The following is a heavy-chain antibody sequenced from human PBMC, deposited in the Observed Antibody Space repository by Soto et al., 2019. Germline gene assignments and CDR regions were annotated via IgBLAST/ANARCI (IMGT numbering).Heavy chain of an antibody. CDR2: IYHSGST. CDR1: GGSISSSNW. D-gene: IGHD3-10*01. V-gene: IGHV4-4*02. CDR3: AGFXGXXXGNXAFXI. J-gene: IGHJ3*02. Sequence: PSETLSLTCAVSGGSISSSNWWSWVRQPPGKGLEWIGEIYHSGSTNYNPSLKRRVTISVDKSKNQFSLKLSSVTAADKAVFFCAGFXGXXXGNXAFXIWGQGTXXXXXS.